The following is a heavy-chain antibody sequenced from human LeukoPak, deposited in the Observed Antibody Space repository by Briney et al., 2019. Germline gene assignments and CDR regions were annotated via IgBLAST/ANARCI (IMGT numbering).Heavy chain of an antibody. D-gene: IGHD6-19*01. CDR3: AKAHSSGWYGLDY. J-gene: IGHJ4*02. V-gene: IGHV3-30*02. CDR2: IRYDGSNK. CDR1: GLTFSSYG. Sequence: GGSLRLSCAASGLTFSSYGMHWVRQAPGTGLEWVAFIRYDGSNKYYADSVKGRFTISRDNSKNSLYLQMNSLRAEDMALYYCAKAHSSGWYGLDYWGQGTLVTVSS.